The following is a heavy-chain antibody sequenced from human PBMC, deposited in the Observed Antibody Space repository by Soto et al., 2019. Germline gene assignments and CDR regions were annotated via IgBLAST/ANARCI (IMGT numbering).Heavy chain of an antibody. Sequence: EVQLVESGGGLVKPGGSLRLSCAASGFTFSNDWMSWVRQAPGKGLEWVGRIKSKTDGGTTDYAAPVKGRFTISRDDSKNTLYLQMNSLKTEDTAVYYCTTASQIYFDPCYWGQETLVTVSS. CDR2: IKSKTDGGTT. D-gene: IGHD3-9*01. CDR1: GFTFSNDW. J-gene: IGHJ4*02. CDR3: TTASQIYFDPCY. V-gene: IGHV3-15*01.